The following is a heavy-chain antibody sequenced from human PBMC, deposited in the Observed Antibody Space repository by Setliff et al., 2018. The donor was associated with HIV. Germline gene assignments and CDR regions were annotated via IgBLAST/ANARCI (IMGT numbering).Heavy chain of an antibody. CDR2: IIPIHGTA. Sequence: SVKVSCKASGGTFNNYAINWVRQAPGQGLEWMGGIIPIHGTANYAQKFQGRVTITADESTNTAYMELSSLRFEDTAVYYCARSRGTWGTSFGYWGLGTLVTVSS. D-gene: IGHD3-16*01. J-gene: IGHJ4*02. CDR1: GGTFNNYA. V-gene: IGHV1-69*13. CDR3: ARSRGTWGTSFGY.